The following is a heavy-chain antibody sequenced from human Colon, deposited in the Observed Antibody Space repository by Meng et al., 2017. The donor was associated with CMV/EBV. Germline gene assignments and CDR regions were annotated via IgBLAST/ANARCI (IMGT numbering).Heavy chain of an antibody. V-gene: IGHV1-2*02. J-gene: IGHJ4*02. Sequence: QVPLVRSGTEVKKPGASVKVSCKTSGYTFTANHLHWVRQAPGQGLEWMGWIDPQDGGTYFAQKFQDRVTLTRDTSITTAYMELSGLTSDDTVIYYCVRESWYFDFWGEGTLVTVSS. D-gene: IGHD6-13*01. CDR1: GYTFTANH. CDR3: VRESWYFDF. CDR2: IDPQDGGT.